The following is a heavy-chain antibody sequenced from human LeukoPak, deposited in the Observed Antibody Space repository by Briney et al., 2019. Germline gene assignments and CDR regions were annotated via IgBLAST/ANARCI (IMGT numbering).Heavy chain of an antibody. D-gene: IGHD3-9*01. Sequence: PGGSLRLSCAASGFTFSDYYMSWTRQAPGKGLEWVSYISSSGSTIYYADSVKGRFTISRDNAKNSLYLQMNSLRAEDTAVYYCARVLNPPDFYYYYYGMDVWGQGTTVTVSS. J-gene: IGHJ6*02. CDR3: ARVLNPPDFYYYYYGMDV. V-gene: IGHV3-11*01. CDR1: GFTFSDYY. CDR2: ISSSGSTI.